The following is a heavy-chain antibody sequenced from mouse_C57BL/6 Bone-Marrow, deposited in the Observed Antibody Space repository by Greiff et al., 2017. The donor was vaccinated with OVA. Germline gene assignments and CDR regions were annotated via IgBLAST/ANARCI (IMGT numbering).Heavy chain of an antibody. CDR3: TTYRY. V-gene: IGHV14-4*01. J-gene: IGHJ2*01. CDR1: GFNFKDDY. CDR2: IDPENGDT. Sequence: VQLQQSGAELVRPGASVKLSCTASGFNFKDDYMHWVKERPEQGLEWIGWIDPENGDTEYASKFQGKATITADTSSKTVYLHLSSLTSEDTAVFYRTTYRYWGQGTTLTVSS.